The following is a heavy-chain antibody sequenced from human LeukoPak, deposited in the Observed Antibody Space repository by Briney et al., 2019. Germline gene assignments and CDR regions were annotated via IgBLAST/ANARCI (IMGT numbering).Heavy chain of an antibody. V-gene: IGHV1-18*01. CDR2: ISAYNGNT. Sequence: ASVKVSCKASGYTFTSYGISWVRQAPGQGLEWMGWISAYNGNTNYAQKLQGRVTMTTDTSTSTAYMELRSLRSDDTAVYYCARDGVYSSSWPTTHFDYWGQGTLVTVSS. CDR3: ARDGVYSSSWPTTHFDY. CDR1: GYTFTSYG. J-gene: IGHJ4*02. D-gene: IGHD6-13*01.